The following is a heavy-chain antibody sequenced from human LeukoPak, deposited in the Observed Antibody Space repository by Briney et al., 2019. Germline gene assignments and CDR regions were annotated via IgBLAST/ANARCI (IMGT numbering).Heavy chain of an antibody. D-gene: IGHD5-18*01. CDR3: ARTRGYSYGYPDY. CDR1: GGSISSGGYY. V-gene: IGHV4-61*02. CDR2: IYSSGST. J-gene: IGHJ4*02. Sequence: PSETLSLTCTVSGGSISSGGYYWSWIRQPAGKGLEWIGRIYSSGSTNYNPSLKSRVTISVDTSKNQFSLKLSSVTAADTAVYYCARTRGYSYGYPDYWGQGTLVTVSS.